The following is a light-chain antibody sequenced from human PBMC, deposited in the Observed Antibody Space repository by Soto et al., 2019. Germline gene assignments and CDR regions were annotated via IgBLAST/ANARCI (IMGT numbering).Light chain of an antibody. CDR3: SSSAGSNNPYV. V-gene: IGLV2-8*01. J-gene: IGLJ1*01. Sequence: QSALTQPPSASGSPGQSVTISCTGTSSDVGGCNFVSWYQQYPGKAPKLIIYEVSKRPSGVPDRFSGFKSGNTASLTVSGLRTEDEADYYCSSSAGSNNPYVFGTGTKLIVL. CDR1: SSDVGGCNF. CDR2: EVS.